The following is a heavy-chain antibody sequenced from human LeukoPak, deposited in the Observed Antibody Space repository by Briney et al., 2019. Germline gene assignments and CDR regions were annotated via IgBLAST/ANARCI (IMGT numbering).Heavy chain of an antibody. Sequence: GSLRLSCAGFGFTFHSYSMKWVRQAPGKGLGWVSYICSSSSTIYYADSVKGRFTISRDNAKNSLYLQMNSLRAEDTAVYYCARDKDDFWSGYFDYYYYYGMDVWGQGTTVTVSS. V-gene: IGHV3-48*01. D-gene: IGHD3-3*01. J-gene: IGHJ6*02. CDR3: ARDKDDFWSGYFDYYYYYGMDV. CDR2: ICSSSSTI. CDR1: GFTFHSYS.